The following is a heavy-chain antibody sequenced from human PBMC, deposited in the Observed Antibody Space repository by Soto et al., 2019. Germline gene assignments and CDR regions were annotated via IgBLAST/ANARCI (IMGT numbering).Heavy chain of an antibody. Sequence: GRSLRLSCAASGFTVSSNYISCVRQAPGKGLEWVSVIYSGGSTYYADSVKGRFTISRDNSKNTLYLQMNSLRAEDTAVYYCARSTIAARPFDYWGQGTLVTVSS. CDR2: IYSGGST. CDR3: ARSTIAARPFDY. V-gene: IGHV3-53*01. CDR1: GFTVSSNY. J-gene: IGHJ4*02. D-gene: IGHD6-6*01.